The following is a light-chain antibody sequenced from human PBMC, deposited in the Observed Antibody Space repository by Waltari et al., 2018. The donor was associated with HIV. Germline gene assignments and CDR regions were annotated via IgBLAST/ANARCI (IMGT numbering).Light chain of an antibody. CDR2: DAS. CDR3: QQRGNSVT. CDR1: QSVSSS. J-gene: IGKJ4*01. V-gene: IGKV3-11*01. Sequence: EIVLTQSPATLSLSPGDRATLYCRASQSVSSSLAWYQQKPGQAPRLLIYDASDRTPGLPARFSGSGSGTDFTLTIISLEPEDFAVYFCQQRGNSVTFGGGTKLDMK.